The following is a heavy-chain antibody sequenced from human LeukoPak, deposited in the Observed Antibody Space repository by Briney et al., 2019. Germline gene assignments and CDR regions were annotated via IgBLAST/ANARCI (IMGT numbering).Heavy chain of an antibody. Sequence: ASVKVSCKASGYTFTGYYMHWVRQAPGQGLEWMGWINPNSGGTNYAQKFQGRVTMTRDMSTSTVYMELSSLRSEDTAVYYCARVSSIAARPDAFDIWGQGTMVTVSS. V-gene: IGHV1-2*02. J-gene: IGHJ3*02. CDR2: INPNSGGT. CDR1: GYTFTGYY. CDR3: ARVSSIAARPDAFDI. D-gene: IGHD6-6*01.